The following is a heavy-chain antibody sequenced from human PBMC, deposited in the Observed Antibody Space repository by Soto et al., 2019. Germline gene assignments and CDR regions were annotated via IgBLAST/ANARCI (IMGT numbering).Heavy chain of an antibody. D-gene: IGHD3-10*01. J-gene: IGHJ6*04. V-gene: IGHV5-51*01. CDR2: IYPGDSDT. CDR1: GYSFTAYW. Sequence: PGESLKISCKASGYSFTAYWIGWVRQMPGKGLEWMGIIYPGDSDTRYNPSFQGQVTISADKSISTAYLQWGSLKASDPAMYYCAGGGFRGVIPQPRDYYGMDVWGKGTTVTVSS. CDR3: AGGGFRGVIPQPRDYYGMDV.